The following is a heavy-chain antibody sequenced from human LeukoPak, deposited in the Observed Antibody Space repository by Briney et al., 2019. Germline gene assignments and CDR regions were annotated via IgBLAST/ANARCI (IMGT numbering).Heavy chain of an antibody. CDR2: ISYDGSNK. CDR1: GFTFSSYG. J-gene: IGHJ6*02. V-gene: IGHV3-30*18. CDR3: AKDGVVAAAGSPLYYGMDV. Sequence: HPGGSLRLSCAASGFTFSSYGMHWVRQAPGKGLEWVAVISYDGSNKYYADSVKGRFTISRDNSKNTLYLQMNSLRAEDTAVYYCAKDGVVAAAGSPLYYGMDVWGQGTTVTVSS. D-gene: IGHD6-13*01.